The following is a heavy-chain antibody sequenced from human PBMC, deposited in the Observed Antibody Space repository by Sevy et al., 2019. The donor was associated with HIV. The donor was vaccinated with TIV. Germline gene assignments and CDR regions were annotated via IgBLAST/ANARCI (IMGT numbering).Heavy chain of an antibody. Sequence: GGSLRLSCAASGFTFSSYAMHWVRQAPGKGLEWVAVISYDGSNKYYADSVKGRFTISRDNSKNTLYLQMNSLRAEDTAVYYCARVHEPKGFLNYHYYGMDVWGQGTTVTVSS. CDR1: GFTFSSYA. V-gene: IGHV3-30-3*01. J-gene: IGHJ6*02. D-gene: IGHD3-10*01. CDR3: ARVHEPKGFLNYHYYGMDV. CDR2: ISYDGSNK.